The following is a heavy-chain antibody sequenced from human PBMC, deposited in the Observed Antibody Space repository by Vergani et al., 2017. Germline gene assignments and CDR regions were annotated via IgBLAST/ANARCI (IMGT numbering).Heavy chain of an antibody. V-gene: IGHV1-69*04. J-gene: IGHJ6*02. CDR3: ARPIAAADKIQTYYYYGMDV. D-gene: IGHD6-13*01. Sequence: QVQLVQSGAEVKKPGSSVKVSCKASGGTFSSYAISWVRQAPGQGLEWMGRSIPILGIANYAQKFQGRVTSTADKSTSTAYMELSSLRSEDTAVYYCARPIAAADKIQTYYYYGMDVWGQGTTVTVSS. CDR2: SIPILGIA. CDR1: GGTFSSYA.